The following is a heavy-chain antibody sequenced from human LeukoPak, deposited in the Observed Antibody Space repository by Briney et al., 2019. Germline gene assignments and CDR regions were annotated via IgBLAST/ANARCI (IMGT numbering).Heavy chain of an antibody. Sequence: SVKVSCKASGGTFSSYAISWVRQAPGQGLEWMGGIIPIFGTANYAQKFQGRVTITADESTSTAYMELSSLRSEDTAVYYGARDGPSGYDFSYWGQGTLVTVSS. CDR1: GGTFSSYA. J-gene: IGHJ4*02. CDR3: ARDGPSGYDFSY. V-gene: IGHV1-69*13. CDR2: IIPIFGTA. D-gene: IGHD5-12*01.